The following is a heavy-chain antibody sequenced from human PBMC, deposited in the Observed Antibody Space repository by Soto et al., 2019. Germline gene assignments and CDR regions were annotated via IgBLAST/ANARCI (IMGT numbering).Heavy chain of an antibody. CDR2: VVPNNGST. D-gene: IGHD3-22*01. V-gene: IGHV1-18*04. CDR1: GGTFSRYT. Sequence: ASVKGSCKAPGGTFSRYTINWVRQAPGQGLEWMGRVVPNNGSTNYVQKLQGRVTMTTDKSTSTAYLELRSLRSDDTAVYYCARDHFVVYYDSSGGTRDWGQGTMVTVSS. CDR3: ARDHFVVYYDSSGGTRD. J-gene: IGHJ3*01.